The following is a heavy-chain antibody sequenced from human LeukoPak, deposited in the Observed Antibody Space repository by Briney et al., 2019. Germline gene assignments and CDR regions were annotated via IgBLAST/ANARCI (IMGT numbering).Heavy chain of an antibody. V-gene: IGHV3-15*01. CDR1: GFTFSNAW. J-gene: IGHJ4*02. D-gene: IGHD3-10*01. CDR2: IKSKTEGGTT. Sequence: GGSLRLSCAASGFTFSNAWMSWVRQAPGKGLEWVGRIKSKTEGGTTDYAGPVKGRFTMSRDDSKNTVYLEMMSLKSEDTAVYYCTTRSPASGSGTYYRSDYWGQGTLVTVSS. CDR3: TTRSPASGSGTYYRSDY.